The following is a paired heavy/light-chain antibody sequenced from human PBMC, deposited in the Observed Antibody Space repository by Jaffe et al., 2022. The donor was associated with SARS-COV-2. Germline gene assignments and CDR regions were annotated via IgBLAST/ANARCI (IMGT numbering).Heavy chain of an antibody. CDR1: GFTFSSYW. J-gene: IGHJ3*02. Sequence: EVQLVESGGGLVQPGGSLRLSCAASGFTFSSYWMSWVRQAPGKGLEWVANIKQDGSEKYYVDSVKGRFTISRDNAKNSLYLQMNSLRAEDTAVYYCARGSHFWSGYYGRKAFDIWGQGTMVTVSS. CDR2: IKQDGSEK. D-gene: IGHD3-3*02. V-gene: IGHV3-7*01. CDR3: ARGSHFWSGYYGRKAFDI.
Light chain of an antibody. J-gene: IGKJ3*01. CDR2: AAS. CDR1: QGISSY. Sequence: DIQLTQSPSFLSASVGDRVTITCRASQGISSYLAWYQQKPGKAPKLLIYAASTLQSGVPSRFSGSGSGTEFTLTISSLQPEDFATYYCQQLNSLFTFGPGTKVDIK. CDR3: QQLNSLFT. V-gene: IGKV1-9*01.